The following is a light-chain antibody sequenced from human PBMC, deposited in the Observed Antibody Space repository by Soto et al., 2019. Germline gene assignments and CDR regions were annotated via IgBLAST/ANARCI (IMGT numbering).Light chain of an antibody. V-gene: IGKV1-33*01. Sequence: DIQMTQSPSSLSASVGDRVTITCQASQDITNYLNWYQQKPGKAPKLLLYDASNLETGVPSKFSGSGSGKDCTLTISSQQTEDIATYYCQQYDNLLTFGGGTKGEIK. CDR2: DAS. CDR3: QQYDNLLT. CDR1: QDITNY. J-gene: IGKJ4*01.